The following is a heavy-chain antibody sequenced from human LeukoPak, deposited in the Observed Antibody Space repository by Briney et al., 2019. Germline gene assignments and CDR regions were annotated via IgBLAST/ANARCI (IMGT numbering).Heavy chain of an antibody. J-gene: IGHJ4*02. CDR1: GGSISSSNW. D-gene: IGHD4-23*01. CDR3: ARVPSTVAPRRGIFDY. CDR2: IYHSGST. V-gene: IGHV4-4*02. Sequence: SETLSLTCAVSGGSISSSNWWSWVRQPPGKGLEWIGEIYHSGSTNYNPSLKSRVTISVDTSKNQFSLKLSSVTAADTAVYYCARVPSTVAPRRGIFDYWGQGTLVTVSS.